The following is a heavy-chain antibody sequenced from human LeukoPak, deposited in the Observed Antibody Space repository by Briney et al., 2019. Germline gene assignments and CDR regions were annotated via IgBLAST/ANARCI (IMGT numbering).Heavy chain of an antibody. Sequence: GGSLRLSCAASGFTFSSYGMHWVRQAPGKGLEWVSGINWNSGTIGYADSVKGRFTISRDNAKNSLYLQMNSPRAEDMALYYCAKGSCSSTSCYVWFDPWGQGTLVTVSS. D-gene: IGHD2-2*01. CDR3: AKGSCSSTSCYVWFDP. CDR1: GFTFSSYG. V-gene: IGHV3-9*03. CDR2: INWNSGTI. J-gene: IGHJ5*02.